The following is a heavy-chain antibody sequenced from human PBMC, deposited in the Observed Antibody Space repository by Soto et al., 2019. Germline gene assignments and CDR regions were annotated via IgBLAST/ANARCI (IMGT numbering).Heavy chain of an antibody. CDR3: ARGSLLSSSRYSYYYGMDV. V-gene: IGHV1-2*04. CDR1: GYTFTGYY. Sequence: GASVKVSCKASGYTFTGYYMHWVRQAPGQGLEWMGWINPNSGGTNYAQKFQGWVTMTRDTSISTAYMELSRLRSDDTAVYYCARGSLLSSSRYSYYYGMDVWGQGTTVTVSS. J-gene: IGHJ6*02. CDR2: INPNSGGT.